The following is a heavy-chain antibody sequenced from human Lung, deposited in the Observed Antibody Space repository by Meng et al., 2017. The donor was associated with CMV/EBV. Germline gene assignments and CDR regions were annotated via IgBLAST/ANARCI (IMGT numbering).Heavy chain of an antibody. Sequence: SXXVSXXASGYTFTDYYIHWVRQAPGQGLEWMGWINPISGDTNFAQKFPGRVTLTRDTSINTAYMELSGLKSDDTAVYYCAREQNYGDFYYYYYGLDVWXQGTTVTVSS. CDR1: GYTFTDYY. V-gene: IGHV1-2*02. CDR3: AREQNYGDFYYYYYGLDV. J-gene: IGHJ6*02. CDR2: INPISGDT. D-gene: IGHD4-17*01.